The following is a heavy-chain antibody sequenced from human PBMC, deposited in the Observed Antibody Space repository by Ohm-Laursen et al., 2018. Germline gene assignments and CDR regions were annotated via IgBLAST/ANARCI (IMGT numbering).Heavy chain of an antibody. CDR1: GFTFDDYA. Sequence: SLRLSCAASGFTFDDYAMHWVRQAPGKGLEWVSGISWNSGSIGYADSVKGRFTISRDNAKNSLYLQMNSLRAEDTALYYCAKESVAVAGRVYYFDYWGQGTLVTVSS. CDR2: ISWNSGSI. J-gene: IGHJ4*02. V-gene: IGHV3-9*01. CDR3: AKESVAVAGRVYYFDY. D-gene: IGHD6-19*01.